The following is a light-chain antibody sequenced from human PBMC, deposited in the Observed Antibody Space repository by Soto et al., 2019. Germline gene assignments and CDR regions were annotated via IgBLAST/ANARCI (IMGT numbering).Light chain of an antibody. V-gene: IGLV2-14*01. CDR3: SSYNSSMTGG. J-gene: IGLJ3*02. CDR1: SSDVGGYNY. CDR2: DVS. Sequence: QSVLTQPASVSGSPGQSITISCTGTSSDVGGYNYVSWYQQHPGKAPKLMIYDVSNRPSGVSNRFSGSKSGNTASLTISGLQAEDEADYYCSSYNSSMTGGFGGGTKLTVL.